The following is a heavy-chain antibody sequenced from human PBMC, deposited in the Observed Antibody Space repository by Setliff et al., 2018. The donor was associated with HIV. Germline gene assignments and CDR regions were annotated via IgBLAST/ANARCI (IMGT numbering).Heavy chain of an antibody. D-gene: IGHD6-13*01. J-gene: IGHJ4*02. CDR2: IHTSGST. V-gene: IGHV4-61*09. CDR3: ARVSSSYYFLGAFDS. CDR1: GGSINSDSYY. Sequence: SETLSLTCTVFGGSINSDSYYWTWIRQPAGKGLEWIGHIHTSGSTNYNPSLKSRVTTSIDTSKNQFSLKLRSATATDTALYYCARVSSSYYFLGAFDSWGQRTLVTVSS.